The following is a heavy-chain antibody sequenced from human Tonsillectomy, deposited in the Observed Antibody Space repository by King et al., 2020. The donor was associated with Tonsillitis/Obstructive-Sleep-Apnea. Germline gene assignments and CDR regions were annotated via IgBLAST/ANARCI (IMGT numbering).Heavy chain of an antibody. D-gene: IGHD3-10*01. CDR1: GYTFTGYY. J-gene: IGHJ3*02. CDR3: ARVYFGSGGAFDI. Sequence: QLVQSGAEVKKPGASVKVSCKASGYTFTGYYMHWVRQAPGHGLEWMGWINPSSGGTKYAQKFQGRVTMTRDTSISTAYMELSRLRSDDTAVYYCARVYFGSGGAFDIWGQGTMVTVSS. V-gene: IGHV1-2*02. CDR2: INPSSGGT.